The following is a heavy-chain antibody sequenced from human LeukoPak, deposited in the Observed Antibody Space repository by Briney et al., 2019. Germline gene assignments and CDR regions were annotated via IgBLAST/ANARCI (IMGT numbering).Heavy chain of an antibody. J-gene: IGHJ4*02. CDR2: FSPNSVGT. CDR3: ARALWNSGYPFDY. V-gene: IGHV1-2*06. Sequence: ASGKFSCKASGYTFTGSYMHWVRRAPGQGLEWMGRFSPNSVGTNYAHKFQARVTMTRDTSISTAYIELSRLTSDDTAVYFCARALWNSGYPFDYWGQGTLVTVSS. D-gene: IGHD5-12*01. CDR1: GYTFTGSY.